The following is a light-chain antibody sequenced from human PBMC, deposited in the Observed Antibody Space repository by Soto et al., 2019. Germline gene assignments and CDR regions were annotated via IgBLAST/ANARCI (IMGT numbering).Light chain of an antibody. V-gene: IGKV1-12*01. CDR2: VAS. J-gene: IGKJ5*01. CDR1: QPISNW. CDR3: QQANSFPIT. Sequence: IQMTQSPSFVSASVGDRVTITCRASQPISNWLAWYQQKPGKAPKLLIYVASALHSGVPSRFSGSGSGTEFTLTISSLQPEDFATYYCQQANSFPITFGQGTRLEIK.